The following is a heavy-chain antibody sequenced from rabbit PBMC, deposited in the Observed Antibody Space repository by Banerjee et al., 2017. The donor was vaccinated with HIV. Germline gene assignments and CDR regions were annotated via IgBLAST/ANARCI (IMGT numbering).Heavy chain of an antibody. J-gene: IGHJ4*01. CDR1: GFTISNYH. V-gene: IGHV1S7*01. D-gene: IGHD6-1*01. Sequence: QLKETGGGLVQPGESLTLSCKASGFTISNYHMSWVRQAPGKGLEWIGYIYPDDGSTYYASWVNGRFTISSDNAQNTVDLHMNSLTAADTATYFCARDRYAGDVGYGYARGYFNLWGQGTLVTVS. CDR2: IYPDDGST. CDR3: ARDRYAGDVGYGYARGYFNL.